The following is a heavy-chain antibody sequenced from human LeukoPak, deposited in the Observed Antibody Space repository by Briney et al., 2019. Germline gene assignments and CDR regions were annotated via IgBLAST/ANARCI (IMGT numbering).Heavy chain of an antibody. Sequence: QTGGSLRLSCAASAFAVSSNYMTWVRQAPGKGLEWVSIIYSGGSTYYADSVKGRFTISRDNSKNTLYLQMNSLRAEDTAVYYCARAPEVIAAAGDLPSYFDYWGQGTLVTVSS. CDR3: ARAPEVIAAAGDLPSYFDY. CDR2: IYSGGST. D-gene: IGHD6-13*01. J-gene: IGHJ4*02. CDR1: AFAVSSNY. V-gene: IGHV3-53*01.